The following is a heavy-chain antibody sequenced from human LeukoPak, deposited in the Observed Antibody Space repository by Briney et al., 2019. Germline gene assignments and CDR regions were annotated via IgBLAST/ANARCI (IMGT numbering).Heavy chain of an antibody. D-gene: IGHD1-14*01. V-gene: IGHV1-2*02. CDR2: INCNDGST. Sequence: ASVKVSCKASGYIFDNFYIQWVRQAPGQGSEWLGWINCNDGSTNFAQKFQGRVTMTRVTAMSTVYMGLSGLRADDTAIYYCARDEGSTYNQLDSWGQGTLVTVSS. CDR1: GYIFDNFY. CDR3: ARDEGSTYNQLDS. J-gene: IGHJ5*01.